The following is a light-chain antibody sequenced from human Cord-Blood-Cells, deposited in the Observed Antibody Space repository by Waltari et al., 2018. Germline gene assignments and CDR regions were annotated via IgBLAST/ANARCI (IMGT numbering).Light chain of an antibody. CDR2: RNN. CDR3: AAWDDSPSGRV. J-gene: IGLJ3*02. CDR1: SSNIGSNY. Sequence: QSVLTQPPSASGTPGQRVTISCSGSSSNIGSNYVYWYQQLPGTAPKLLIYRNNQRPSGVPDRFSGSKSGTSASLAISGLRYEDEADYYCAAWDDSPSGRVFGGGTKLTVL. V-gene: IGLV1-47*01.